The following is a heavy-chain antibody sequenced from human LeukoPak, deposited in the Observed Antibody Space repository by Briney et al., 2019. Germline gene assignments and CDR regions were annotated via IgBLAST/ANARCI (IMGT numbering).Heavy chain of an antibody. Sequence: GGSLRLSCAASGFTFSSYGMHWVRQAPGKGLEWVAVISYDGSNKYYADSVKGRFTISRDNSKNTPYLQMNSLRAEDTAVYYCAKDGTSYYDSSVFDYWGQGTLVTVSS. J-gene: IGHJ4*02. D-gene: IGHD3-22*01. CDR2: ISYDGSNK. CDR3: AKDGTSYYDSSVFDY. V-gene: IGHV3-30*18. CDR1: GFTFSSYG.